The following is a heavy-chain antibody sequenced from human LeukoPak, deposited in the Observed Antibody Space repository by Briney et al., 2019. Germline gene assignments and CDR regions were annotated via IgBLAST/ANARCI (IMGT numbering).Heavy chain of an antibody. D-gene: IGHD3-10*01. J-gene: IGHJ4*02. CDR1: GYTFTGYY. CDR2: INPNSGGT. Sequence: ASVTVSCMASGYTFTGYYIHWVRQAPGQGLEWMGWINPNSGGTNYAQNFQGRVTMPRDTSINTVYMDLSRLRTDDTAVYYCARYGAMVDYYGSGSHDYWGQGTLVTVSS. V-gene: IGHV1-2*02. CDR3: ARYGAMVDYYGSGSHDY.